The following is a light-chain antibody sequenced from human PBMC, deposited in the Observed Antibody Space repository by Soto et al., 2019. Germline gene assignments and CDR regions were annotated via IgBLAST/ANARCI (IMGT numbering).Light chain of an antibody. V-gene: IGKV3-20*01. CDR1: QSVSSNY. J-gene: IGKJ1*01. CDR2: GAS. Sequence: IVFTQSPGTLSPSPGERSTLSCRASQSVSSNYLAWYQKKPGQAPRLLIYGASNRATGIPDRFSGSGSGKEFTLTISRLEPEDFAVYYCQQYGSSGTFGQGTKV. CDR3: QQYGSSGT.